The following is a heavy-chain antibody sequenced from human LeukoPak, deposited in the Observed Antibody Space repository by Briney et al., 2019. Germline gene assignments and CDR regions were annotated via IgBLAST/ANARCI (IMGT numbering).Heavy chain of an antibody. J-gene: IGHJ5*02. CDR3: VRRQQTSGWGPLNWFDP. V-gene: IGHV3-23*01. Sequence: PGGSLRLSCAAFGFTFSTSAMNWVRQAPGKGLEWVSHISRSGDSTQYADSVKGRFTISRDNSKDTLYLQMNSLRGDDTAVYYCVRRQQTSGWGPLNWFDPWGQGTLVTVSS. CDR2: ISRSGDST. D-gene: IGHD6-19*01. CDR1: GFTFSTSA.